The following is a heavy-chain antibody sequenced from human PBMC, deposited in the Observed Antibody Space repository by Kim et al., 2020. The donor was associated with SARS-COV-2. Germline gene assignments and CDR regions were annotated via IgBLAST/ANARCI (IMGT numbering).Heavy chain of an antibody. CDR3: ARQCSIAAARGAFDI. Sequence: GESLKISCKGSGYSFTSYWIGWVRQMPGKGLEWMGIIYPGDSDTRYSPSFQGQVTISADKSISTAYLQWSSLKASDTAMYYCARQCSIAAARGAFDIWGQGTMVTVSS. CDR2: IYPGDSDT. V-gene: IGHV5-51*01. D-gene: IGHD6-13*01. J-gene: IGHJ3*02. CDR1: GYSFTSYW.